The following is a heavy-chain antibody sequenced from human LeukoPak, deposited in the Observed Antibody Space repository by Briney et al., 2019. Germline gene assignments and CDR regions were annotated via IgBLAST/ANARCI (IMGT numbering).Heavy chain of an antibody. Sequence: SETLSLTCTVSGGSISSSSYYWGWIRQPPGKGLEWIGSIYYSGITYYNPSLKSRVTISVDTSKNQFSLKLSSVTAADTAVYYCARRTAMVLFDIWGQGTMVTVSS. D-gene: IGHD5-18*01. J-gene: IGHJ3*02. CDR2: IYYSGIT. V-gene: IGHV4-39*01. CDR3: ARRTAMVLFDI. CDR1: GGSISSSSYY.